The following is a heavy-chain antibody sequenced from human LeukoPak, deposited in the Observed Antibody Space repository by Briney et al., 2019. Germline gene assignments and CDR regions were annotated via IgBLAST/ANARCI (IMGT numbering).Heavy chain of an antibody. Sequence: SETLSLTCAVYGVSFSGYYWSWLRQPPGKGLEWIGEINHSGSTNYNPSLKSRVTISVDTSKNQFSLKLSSVTAADTAVYYCARGRLDYYGSGSAGWFDPWGQGTLVTVSS. D-gene: IGHD3-10*01. CDR2: INHSGST. CDR3: ARGRLDYYGSGSAGWFDP. V-gene: IGHV4-34*01. CDR1: GVSFSGYY. J-gene: IGHJ5*02.